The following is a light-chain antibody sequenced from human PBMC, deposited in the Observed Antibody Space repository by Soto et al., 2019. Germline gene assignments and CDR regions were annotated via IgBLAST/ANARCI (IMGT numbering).Light chain of an antibody. J-gene: IGLJ3*02. CDR2: NNN. CDR1: TSNLGSHF. CDR3: AAWDDSLSGPV. V-gene: IGLV1-47*02. Sequence: QAVVTQPPSASGTPGQRVTISCSGSTSNLGSHFVYWYQQLPGTAPKLLIYNNNQRPSWVPDRFSGSKSGTSASLAISGLRSDDESDYYCAAWDDSLSGPVFGGGTKVTVL.